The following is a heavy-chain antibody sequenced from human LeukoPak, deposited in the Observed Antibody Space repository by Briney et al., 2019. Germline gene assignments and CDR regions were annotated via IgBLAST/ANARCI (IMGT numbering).Heavy chain of an antibody. J-gene: IGHJ4*02. CDR1: GYTFTSYY. Sequence: ASVKVSCKASGYTFTSYYMHWVRQAPGQGLEWMGMIKPSGGNTNHAQKFQGRVTMTRDTSTSTVYMEVTSLRSEDTAVYYCARVPTDSSGWYHLDYWGQGTLVTVSS. V-gene: IGHV1-46*01. CDR2: IKPSGGNT. CDR3: ARVPTDSSGWYHLDY. D-gene: IGHD6-19*01.